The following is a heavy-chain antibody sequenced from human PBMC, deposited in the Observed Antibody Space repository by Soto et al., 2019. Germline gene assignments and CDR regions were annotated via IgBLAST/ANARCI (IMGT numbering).Heavy chain of an antibody. J-gene: IGHJ4*02. D-gene: IGHD1-1*01. V-gene: IGHV3-23*01. CDR1: GFTFINYA. CDR3: AKDYGSSRYLFDY. Sequence: PGGSLRLSCAASGFTFINYAMTWVRQAPGEGLEWVSTISGNGANTHYADSVKGRFSISRDNSKNTLYIQMNSLRADDTAVYYCAKDYGSSRYLFDYWGQGALVTVSS. CDR2: ISGNGANT.